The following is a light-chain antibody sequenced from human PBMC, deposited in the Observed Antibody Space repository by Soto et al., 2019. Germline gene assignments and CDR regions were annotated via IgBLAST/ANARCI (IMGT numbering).Light chain of an antibody. CDR2: AAS. J-gene: IGKJ5*01. V-gene: IGKV1-39*01. Sequence: IQMTHYPSSLSACVGDRVTIPCPASQTINRNLNWYQQKPGKAPKLLIYAASSLQSGVPSRFSGSGSGTDFTLAISSLRPEDFATYYCQQSDSIPITFGQGTRLEI. CDR1: QTINRN. CDR3: QQSDSIPIT.